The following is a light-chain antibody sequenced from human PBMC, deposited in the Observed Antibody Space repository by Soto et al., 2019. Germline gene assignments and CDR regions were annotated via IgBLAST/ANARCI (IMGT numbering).Light chain of an antibody. CDR2: DVS. V-gene: IGLV2-14*01. CDR1: SSDVGGYNY. J-gene: IGLJ1*01. Sequence: QSALTQPPSVSGFPGQSVTISCTGTSSDVGGYNYVSWYQQHPGKAPKLMIYDVSNRPSGVSNRFSGSKSGNTASLTISGLQAEDEADYYCSSYTSSSLYVFGNGTKVTVL. CDR3: SSYTSSSLYV.